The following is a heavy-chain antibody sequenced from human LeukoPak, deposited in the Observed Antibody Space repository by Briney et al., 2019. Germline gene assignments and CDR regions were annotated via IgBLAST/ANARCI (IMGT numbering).Heavy chain of an antibody. J-gene: IGHJ4*02. CDR1: GYTFTGYY. CDR2: INPNSGGT. V-gene: IGHV1-2*02. Sequence: ASVKVSCKASGYTFTGYYMHWVRQAPGQGLEWMGWINPNSGGTNYAQKFQGRVTMTRDTSISTAYMELSRLRSDDAAVYYCARVGVAMTPRVYYFDYWGQGTLVTVSS. CDR3: ARVGVAMTPRVYYFDY. D-gene: IGHD3-16*01.